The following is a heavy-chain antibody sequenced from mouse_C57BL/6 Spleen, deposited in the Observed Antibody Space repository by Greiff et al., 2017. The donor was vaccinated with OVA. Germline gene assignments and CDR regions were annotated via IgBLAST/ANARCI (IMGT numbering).Heavy chain of an antibody. CDR3: ARDQVVAHWYFDV. D-gene: IGHD1-1*02. CDR2: ISDGGSYT. CDR1: GFTFSSYA. J-gene: IGHJ1*03. Sequence: EVQRVESGGGLVKPGGSLKLSCAASGFTFSSYAMSWVRQTPEKRLEWVATISDGGSYTYYPDNVKGRFTISRDNAKNNLYLQMSHLKSEDTAMYYCARDQVVAHWYFDVWGTGTTVTVSS. V-gene: IGHV5-4*01.